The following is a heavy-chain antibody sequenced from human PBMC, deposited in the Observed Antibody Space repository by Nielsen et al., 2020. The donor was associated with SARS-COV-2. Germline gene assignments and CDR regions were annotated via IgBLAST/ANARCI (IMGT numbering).Heavy chain of an antibody. CDR3: VRDTGAWDFDY. J-gene: IGHJ4*02. D-gene: IGHD1-26*01. Sequence: GESLKISCAASGFTFSSYGMHWVRQAPGKGLEWVAVIWYDGSNKYYADSVKGRFTISRDNSKNTLYLQMNSLRAEDTAVYYCVRDTGAWDFDYWGQGTLITVSS. CDR2: IWYDGSNK. V-gene: IGHV3-33*01. CDR1: GFTFSSYG.